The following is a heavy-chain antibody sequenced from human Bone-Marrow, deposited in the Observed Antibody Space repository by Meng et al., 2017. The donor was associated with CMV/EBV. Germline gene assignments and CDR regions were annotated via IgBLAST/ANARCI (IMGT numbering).Heavy chain of an antibody. V-gene: IGHV1-2*02. D-gene: IGHD6-19*01. Sequence: ASVKVSCKASGYTFIAYYIYWVRQAPGQGLEWMGWINPKSGDTNCAEKFQGRVTMTRDTSINTAYMEVNGLKPDDTAIYYCATDLGSGWFLGYWGPGFLVTGSS. J-gene: IGHJ4*02. CDR1: GYTFIAYY. CDR2: INPKSGDT. CDR3: ATDLGSGWFLGY.